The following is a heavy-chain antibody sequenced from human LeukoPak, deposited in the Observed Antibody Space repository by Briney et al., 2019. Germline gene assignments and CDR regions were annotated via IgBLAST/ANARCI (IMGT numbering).Heavy chain of an antibody. CDR1: GGSISSSSNY. J-gene: IGHJ4*02. CDR2: IYYSGST. V-gene: IGHV4-39*07. CDR3: ARGYSYAYYFDC. D-gene: IGHD5-18*01. Sequence: SETLSLTCTVSGGSISSSSNYWGWIRQPPGKGLEWIGSIYYSGSTYYNPSLKGRVTISVDTSKNQFSLILSSVTAADTAVYYCARGYSYAYYFDCWGQGTLVTVSS.